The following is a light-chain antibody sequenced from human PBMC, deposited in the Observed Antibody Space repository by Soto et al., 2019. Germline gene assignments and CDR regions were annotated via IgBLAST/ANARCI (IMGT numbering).Light chain of an antibody. CDR3: QQYNTWPPAT. V-gene: IGKV3-15*01. J-gene: IGKJ5*01. Sequence: VSSNLAWYPQKPGQAPRLLIYGASTRATGISARFSGSGSGTAFAPAFRRLRSADLAVSHSQQYNTWPPATFGQGTRLEIK. CDR1: VSSN. CDR2: GAS.